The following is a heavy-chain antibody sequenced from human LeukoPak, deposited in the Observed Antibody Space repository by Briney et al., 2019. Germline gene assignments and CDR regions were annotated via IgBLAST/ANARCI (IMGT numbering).Heavy chain of an antibody. Sequence: PSQTLSLTCTVSGGSISSGSYYWSWIRQPAGKGREWTGRIYTSGSTNYNPSLKSRVTISVDTSKNQFSLKLSSVTAADTAVYYCARGSSYDSSGYQYWGQGTLVTVSS. CDR3: ARGSSYDSSGYQY. CDR1: GGSISSGSYY. J-gene: IGHJ4*02. V-gene: IGHV4-61*02. D-gene: IGHD3-22*01. CDR2: IYTSGST.